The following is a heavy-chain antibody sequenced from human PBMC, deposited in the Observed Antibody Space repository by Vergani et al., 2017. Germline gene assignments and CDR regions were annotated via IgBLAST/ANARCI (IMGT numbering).Heavy chain of an antibody. V-gene: IGHV3-21*01. CDR2: ISSSSSYI. CDR1: GFTFSSYS. J-gene: IGHJ3*02. CDR3: ARDFFPGLGVPDAFDI. D-gene: IGHD2-8*02. Sequence: VQLVESGGGVVQPGGSLRLSCAASGFTFSSYSMNWVRQAPGKGLEWVSSISSSSSYIYYADSVKGRFTISRDNAKNSLYLQMNSLRAEDTAVYYCARDFFPGLGVPDAFDIWGQGTMVTVSS.